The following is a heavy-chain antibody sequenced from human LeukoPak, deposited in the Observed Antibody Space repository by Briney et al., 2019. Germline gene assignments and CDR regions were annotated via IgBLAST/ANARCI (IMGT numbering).Heavy chain of an antibody. CDR3: AREGCDLGYCSSSYIFDY. D-gene: IGHD2-2*03. CDR2: IYYSGNT. CDR1: GGSISSSSYY. V-gene: IGHV4-39*07. J-gene: IGHJ4*02. Sequence: SETLSLTCTVSGGSISSSSYYWGWIRQPPGKGLEWIRNIYYSGNTDYNPSLKSRVTISVDTSKNQFSLKLSSVTAADTAVYYCAREGCDLGYCSSSYIFDYWGQGTLVTVSS.